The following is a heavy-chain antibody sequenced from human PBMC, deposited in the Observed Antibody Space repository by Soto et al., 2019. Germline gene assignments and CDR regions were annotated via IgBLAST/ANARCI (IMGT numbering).Heavy chain of an antibody. Sequence: WGSLRLSCSASGFTFSSYSMNWGRQAPGKGLEWVSSISSSSSYIYYADSVKGRFTISRDNAKNSLYLQMNSLRAEDAAVYYCARDPVGSSYDYWGQGTLVTVSS. V-gene: IGHV3-21*01. CDR3: ARDPVGSSYDY. D-gene: IGHD6-13*01. J-gene: IGHJ4*02. CDR1: GFTFSSYS. CDR2: ISSSSSYI.